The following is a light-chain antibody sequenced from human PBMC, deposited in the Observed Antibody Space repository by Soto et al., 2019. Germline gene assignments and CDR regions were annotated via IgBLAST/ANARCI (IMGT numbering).Light chain of an antibody. CDR1: SSDVGGCNY. Sequence: QSVLAQPASVSGSPGQSITISCTGTSSDVGGCNYVSWYQQHPGKAPKLMIYEVSNRPSGVSNRFSGSKSGNTASLTISGLQAEDEADYYCSSYRSSSTYVFGTGTKVTVL. CDR3: SSYRSSSTYV. J-gene: IGLJ1*01. V-gene: IGLV2-14*01. CDR2: EVS.